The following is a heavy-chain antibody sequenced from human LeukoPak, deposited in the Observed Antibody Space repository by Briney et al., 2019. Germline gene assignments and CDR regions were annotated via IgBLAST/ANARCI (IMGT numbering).Heavy chain of an antibody. Sequence: SGTLSLTCTVSGGSISSYYWSWIRQPPGKGLEWIGYIFYSGSTNYNPSLKSRVTISVDTSKNQFSLKLTSVTAADTAVYYCARRKYCSGGSCYLNDAFDIWGQGTMVT. CDR1: GGSISSYY. D-gene: IGHD2-15*01. CDR2: IFYSGST. J-gene: IGHJ3*02. CDR3: ARRKYCSGGSCYLNDAFDI. V-gene: IGHV4-59*08.